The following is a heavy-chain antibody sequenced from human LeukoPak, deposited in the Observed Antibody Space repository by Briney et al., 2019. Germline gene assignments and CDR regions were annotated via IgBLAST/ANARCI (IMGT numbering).Heavy chain of an antibody. CDR1: GGSYSDYY. CDR2: IYHSGST. D-gene: IGHD3-9*01. CDR3: ARDKGYDILTGPQELNWFDP. J-gene: IGHJ5*02. V-gene: IGHV4-34*01. Sequence: SETLSLTCGVYGGSYSDYYWSWIRQPPGKGLEWIGSIYHSGSTYYNPSLKSRVTISVDTSKNQFSLKLSSVTAADTAVYYCARDKGYDILTGPQELNWFDPWGQGTLVTVSS.